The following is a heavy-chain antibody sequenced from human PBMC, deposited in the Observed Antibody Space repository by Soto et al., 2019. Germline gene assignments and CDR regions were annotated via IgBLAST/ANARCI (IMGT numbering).Heavy chain of an antibody. D-gene: IGHD3-22*01. J-gene: IGHJ5*02. V-gene: IGHV1-69*13. CDR3: ARPNYDSSSGFFDP. CDR1: GGTFSSYA. CDR2: IIPIFGTA. Sequence: ASVKVSCKASGGTFSSYAISWVRQAPGQGLEWMGGIIPIFGTANYAQRFQGRVTITADESTSTAYMELSSLRSEDTAVYYCARPNYDSSSGFFDPWGQGTLVTVSS.